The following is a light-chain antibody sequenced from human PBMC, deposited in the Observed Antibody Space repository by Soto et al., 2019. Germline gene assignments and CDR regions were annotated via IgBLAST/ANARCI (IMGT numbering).Light chain of an antibody. CDR3: QHYDNWPRT. V-gene: IGKV3-20*01. Sequence: GLSHSAGTVSLSTGERASLSCMASQRLRTVYLAWYQHKPGQPPRLLTYATSHRANGIPDRFGGSGSGTEFTLTISSLQSEDFAVYYCQHYDNWPRTFGQGTKVDIK. J-gene: IGKJ1*01. CDR1: QRLRTVY. CDR2: ATS.